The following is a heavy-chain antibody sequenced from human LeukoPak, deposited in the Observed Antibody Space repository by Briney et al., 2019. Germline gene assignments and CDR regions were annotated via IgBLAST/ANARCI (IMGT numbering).Heavy chain of an antibody. J-gene: IGHJ5*02. Sequence: GASVTVSCKASGYTFTSYAMHWLRQAPAQSLEWMGWINAANDNTKYSQKFQGRVTITRDTSASTAYMELSSLRSEDTAVYYCARDLGYCTGGTCYPNWFDPWGQGTLVTVSS. D-gene: IGHD2-15*01. CDR2: INAANDNT. CDR3: ARDLGYCTGGTCYPNWFDP. CDR1: GYTFTSYA. V-gene: IGHV1-3*01.